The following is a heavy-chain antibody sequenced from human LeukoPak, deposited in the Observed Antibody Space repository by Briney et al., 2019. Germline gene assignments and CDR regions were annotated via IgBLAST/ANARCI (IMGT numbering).Heavy chain of an antibody. V-gene: IGHV4-39*07. J-gene: IGHJ3*02. CDR1: GGSISSSSYY. CDR2: IYYSGST. D-gene: IGHD3-22*01. Sequence: SETLSLTCTVSGGSISSSSYYWGWIRQPPGKGLEWIGSIYYSGSTYYNPSLKSRVTISVDTSKNQFSLKLSSVTAADTAVYYCARPQGDYDSSGYYYVDAFDIWGQGTMVTVSS. CDR3: ARPQGDYDSSGYYYVDAFDI.